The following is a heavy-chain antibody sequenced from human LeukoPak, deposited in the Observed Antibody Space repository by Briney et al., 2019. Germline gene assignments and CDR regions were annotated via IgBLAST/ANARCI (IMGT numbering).Heavy chain of an antibody. V-gene: IGHV6-1*01. Sequence: SQTLSLTCAISGDSVSSNSAAWNWIRQSPSRGLEWLGRTYYRSKWYNDYAVSVKSRITINPDTSKNQFSLQLNSVTPEDTAVYYCARAESIPAAIVYYFDYWGQGTLVTVSS. J-gene: IGHJ4*02. CDR3: ARAESIPAAIVYYFDY. CDR1: GDSVSSNSAA. CDR2: TYYRSKWYN. D-gene: IGHD2-2*02.